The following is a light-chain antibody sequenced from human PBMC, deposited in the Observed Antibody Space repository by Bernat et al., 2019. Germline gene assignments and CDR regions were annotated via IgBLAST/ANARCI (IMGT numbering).Light chain of an antibody. V-gene: IGKV3-11*01. J-gene: IGKJ5*01. CDR2: DTS. CDR3: QQRSSWPPSIT. CDR1: HSVSSY. Sequence: EIVLTQSPATLSLSPGERATLSCRASHSVSSYLAWYQHKPGQAPRLLIYDTSNRATDIPTRFSGSGSGSDFTLTISGLEPEDFAVYFCQQRSSWPPSITFGQGTRLEI.